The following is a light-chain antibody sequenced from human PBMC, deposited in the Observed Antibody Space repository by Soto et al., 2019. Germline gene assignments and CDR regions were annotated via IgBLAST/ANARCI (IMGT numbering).Light chain of an antibody. CDR3: QQYGTSFFT. CDR2: GAS. Sequence: EIVLTQSPGTLSLSPGERATISCRASQSVPSGYVASFQQKSGQAPRLLIYGASTRATGIPDRFSGSGSGTDFTLTISRLEPEDFAVYFCQQYGTSFFTFGGGTKVDIK. V-gene: IGKV3-20*01. J-gene: IGKJ4*01. CDR1: QSVPSGY.